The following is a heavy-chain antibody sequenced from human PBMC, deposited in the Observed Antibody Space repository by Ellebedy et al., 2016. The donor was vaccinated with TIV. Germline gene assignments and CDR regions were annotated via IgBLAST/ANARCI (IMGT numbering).Heavy chain of an antibody. J-gene: IGHJ5*02. CDR2: IYYSGIT. Sequence: MPSETLSLTCTVSGGSLIYYYWTWIRQPPGKGLEWIGYIYYSGITNYNPSLKSRVTISVDTSKNQFSLKLSSVTAADTAVYYCAAGWVPAAPLQPWGQGTLVTVSS. CDR3: AAGWVPAAPLQP. D-gene: IGHD2-2*01. CDR1: GGSLIYYY. V-gene: IGHV4-59*12.